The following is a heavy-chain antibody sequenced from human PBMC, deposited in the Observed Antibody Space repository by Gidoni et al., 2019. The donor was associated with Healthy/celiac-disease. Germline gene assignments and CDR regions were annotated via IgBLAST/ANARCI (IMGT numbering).Heavy chain of an antibody. Sequence: EVQLVESGGGLVQPGGSLRLSCAASGFTFSSYSMNWVRQAPGKGLEWVSYISSSSSTIYYADSVKGRFTISRDNAKNSLYLQMNSLRDEDTAVYYCARSLPYYYDSSGYYNYWGQGTLVTVSS. CDR3: ARSLPYYYDSSGYYNY. CDR2: ISSSSSTI. D-gene: IGHD3-22*01. V-gene: IGHV3-48*02. J-gene: IGHJ4*02. CDR1: GFTFSSYS.